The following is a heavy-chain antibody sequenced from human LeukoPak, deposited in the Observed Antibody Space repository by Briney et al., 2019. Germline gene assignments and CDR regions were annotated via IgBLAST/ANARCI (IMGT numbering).Heavy chain of an antibody. CDR2: ISSDGSRV. CDR1: GFTFSDYW. D-gene: IGHD2-15*01. V-gene: IGHV3-74*01. Sequence: GGSLTLSCAASGFTFSDYWMHWVRQAPGKGLVWVSRISSDGSRVTYADSVKGRFTISRDNSKNTLYLQMNSLRAEDTAVYYCAKGGSVQFRGQGTLVTVSS. J-gene: IGHJ4*02. CDR3: AKGGSVQF.